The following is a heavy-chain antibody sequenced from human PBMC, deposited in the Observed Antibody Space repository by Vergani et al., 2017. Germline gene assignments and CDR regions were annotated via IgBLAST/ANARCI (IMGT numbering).Heavy chain of an antibody. CDR2: IYHSGST. CDR3: ARXYDILTGPPSAFDY. V-gene: IGHV4-38-2*02. CDR1: GYSISSGYY. Sequence: QVQLQESGPGLVKPSETLSLTCTVSGYSISSGYYWGWIRQPPGKGLEWIGSIYHSGSTYYNPSLKSRVTISVDTSKNQFSLKLSSVTAADTAVYYCARXYDILTGPPSAFDYWGQGTLVTVSS. J-gene: IGHJ4*02. D-gene: IGHD3-9*01.